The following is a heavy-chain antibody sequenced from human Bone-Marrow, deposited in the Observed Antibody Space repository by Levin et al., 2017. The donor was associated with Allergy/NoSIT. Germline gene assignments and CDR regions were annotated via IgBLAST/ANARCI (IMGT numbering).Heavy chain of an antibody. V-gene: IGHV1-46*01. CDR1: GYTFTSYY. J-gene: IGHJ4*02. D-gene: IGHD3-22*01. Sequence: GESLKISCEASGYTFTSYYIHWVRQAPGQGLEWMGIVNPTGGTTNYAQKFQGRVTMTTDTSTNKVYMELSSLRSEDTAVYFCARVNFDDSAGYGYFDYWGRGTLVTVSS. CDR3: ARVNFDDSAGYGYFDY. CDR2: VNPTGGTT.